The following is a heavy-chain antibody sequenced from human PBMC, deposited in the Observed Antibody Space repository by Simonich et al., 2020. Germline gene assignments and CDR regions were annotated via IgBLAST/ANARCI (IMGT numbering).Heavy chain of an antibody. CDR3: ARSSDLLNWNDGPYY. D-gene: IGHD1-1*01. CDR2: INPNSGGT. Sequence: QVQLVQSGAEVKKPGASVKVSCKASGYTFSGSYMHGVRQAPGQGYEWIGWINPNSGGTNYAQKFQGRVTMTRETSISTAYMELSRLRSDDTAVYYCARSSDLLNWNDGPYYWGQGTLVTVSS. J-gene: IGHJ4*02. CDR1: GYTFSGSY. V-gene: IGHV1-2*02.